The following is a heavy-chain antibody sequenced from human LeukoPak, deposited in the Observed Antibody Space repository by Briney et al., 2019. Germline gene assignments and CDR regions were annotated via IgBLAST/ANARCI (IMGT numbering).Heavy chain of an antibody. CDR3: VKSADYYYYYGMDV. Sequence: GRSLRLSCAASGFTFDKYAMHWVRQAPGKGLEWVSGITWSSGSIGYADSVKGRFTISRDNAKNSLYLQMNSLRAEDTALYYCVKSADYYYYYGMDVWGQGTTVTVSS. V-gene: IGHV3-9*01. J-gene: IGHJ6*02. CDR2: ITWSSGSI. CDR1: GFTFDKYA.